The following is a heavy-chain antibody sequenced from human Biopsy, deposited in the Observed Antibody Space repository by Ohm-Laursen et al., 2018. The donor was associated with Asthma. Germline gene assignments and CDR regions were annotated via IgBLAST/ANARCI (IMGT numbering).Heavy chain of an antibody. Sequence: TLSLTCDVSGGSISVSNWWSWVRQPPGRGLEWIGQIYHLGNANCNPSLKSRVTMSVDKSKNQFSLKLTSVTAADTAVYFCARRWRSYDSSNYYLDQWGQGTLVTVSS. CDR2: IYHLGNA. D-gene: IGHD3-22*01. CDR3: ARRWRSYDSSNYYLDQ. J-gene: IGHJ4*02. CDR1: GGSISVSNW. V-gene: IGHV4-4*01.